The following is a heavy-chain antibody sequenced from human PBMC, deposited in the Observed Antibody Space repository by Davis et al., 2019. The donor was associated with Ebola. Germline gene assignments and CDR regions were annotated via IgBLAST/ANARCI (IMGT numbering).Heavy chain of an antibody. V-gene: IGHV3-7*01. Sequence: GESLKISCAASGFTFSSYWMSWVRQAPGKGLEWVANIKQDGSEEYYVDSVKGRFTISRDNAKNSVYLQMNSLRAEDTAVYYCTTHYGGYVENWGQGTLVTVSS. CDR2: IKQDGSEE. D-gene: IGHD5-12*01. CDR1: GFTFSSYW. CDR3: TTHYGGYVEN. J-gene: IGHJ4*02.